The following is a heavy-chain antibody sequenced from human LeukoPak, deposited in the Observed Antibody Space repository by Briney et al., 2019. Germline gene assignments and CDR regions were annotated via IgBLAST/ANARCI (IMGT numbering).Heavy chain of an antibody. J-gene: IGHJ4*02. CDR2: ISGSGGST. Sequence: GGSLRLSCAASGFTFSSYAMTWVRQAPEKGLEWVSGISGSGGSTYYADSVKGRFTISRDNSKNTLYLQMNSLRAEDTAVYYCAKASWNIFGVVQSVYFDYWGQGTLASVSS. CDR3: AKASWNIFGVVQSVYFDY. D-gene: IGHD3-3*02. V-gene: IGHV3-23*01. CDR1: GFTFSSYA.